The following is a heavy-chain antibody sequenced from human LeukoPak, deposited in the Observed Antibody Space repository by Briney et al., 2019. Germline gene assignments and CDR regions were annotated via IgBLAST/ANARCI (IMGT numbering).Heavy chain of an antibody. CDR3: TTAGTCSGGSCYSAFDY. D-gene: IGHD2-15*01. V-gene: IGHV3-15*01. CDR2: IKSKTDGGTT. Sequence: GGSLRLSCAASGFTFSNAWMSWVRQAPGKGLEWVGRIKSKTDGGTTDYAAPVKGRFTISRDVSKNTLYLQMNSLKTEDTAVYYCTTAGTCSGGSCYSAFDYWGQGTLVTVSS. J-gene: IGHJ4*02. CDR1: GFTFSNAW.